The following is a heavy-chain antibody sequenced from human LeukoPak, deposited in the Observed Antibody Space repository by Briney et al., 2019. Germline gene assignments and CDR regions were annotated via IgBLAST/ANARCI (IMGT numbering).Heavy chain of an antibody. CDR2: INNSGGST. V-gene: IGHV3-23*01. J-gene: IGHJ4*02. Sequence: GGSLRLSCAASGFTFSSYAMSWVRQAPGKGLEWGSTINNSGGSTYYADSVKGRFTISRDNSKNTLYLQMKSLRAEDTAVYYCAKRRGDYVWGYFDYWGQGTLVTVSS. CDR1: GFTFSSYA. D-gene: IGHD3-16*01. CDR3: AKRRGDYVWGYFDY.